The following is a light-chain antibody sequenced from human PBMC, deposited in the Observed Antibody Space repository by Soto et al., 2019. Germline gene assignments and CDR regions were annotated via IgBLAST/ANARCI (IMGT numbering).Light chain of an antibody. CDR3: QQYNNWPET. V-gene: IGKV3-15*01. CDR1: QSVSSN. Sequence: EIVMTQSPATLSVSPGERATLSCRASQSVSSNLAWYQQKPGQAPRLLIYDSSTRATGIPARFSGSGSGTEFTLTIRSLQSEDFAIDYCQQYNNWPETFGQGTKVDIK. CDR2: DSS. J-gene: IGKJ1*01.